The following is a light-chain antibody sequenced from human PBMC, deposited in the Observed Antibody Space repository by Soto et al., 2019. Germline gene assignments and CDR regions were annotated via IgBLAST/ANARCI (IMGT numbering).Light chain of an antibody. CDR3: SSYTTGEHGV. J-gene: IGLJ1*01. V-gene: IGLV2-14*01. CDR2: EVS. Sequence: QSALTQPASVSGSPGQSITISCTGTSSDVGGYNYVSWYQQHPGKAPKLMIYEVSNRPAGVSNRFSGSKSGNTASLTSSGLQDEDEADYLGSSYTTGEHGVFGLGTKLPVL. CDR1: SSDVGGYNY.